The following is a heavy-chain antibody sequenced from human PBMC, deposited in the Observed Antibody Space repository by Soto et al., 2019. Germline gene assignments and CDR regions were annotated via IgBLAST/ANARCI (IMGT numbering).Heavy chain of an antibody. D-gene: IGHD2-15*01. Sequence: PGGSLRLSCAASGFTFSNYAMSWARQAPGKGLEWVSGTSGSGISTYYADSVKGRFTISRDNSKNRLYLQMNSLRAEDTAVYYCAKGSCSGGSCYPHIEYWGQGTLVTVSS. V-gene: IGHV3-23*01. CDR3: AKGSCSGGSCYPHIEY. CDR1: GFTFSNYA. J-gene: IGHJ4*02. CDR2: TSGSGIST.